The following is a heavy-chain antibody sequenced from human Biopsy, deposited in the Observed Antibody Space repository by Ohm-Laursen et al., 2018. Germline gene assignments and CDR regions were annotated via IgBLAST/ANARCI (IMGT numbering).Heavy chain of an antibody. Sequence: SLRLSCAASGFTFKDYAMNWIRQTPEKGLEWVSVVGGGGRLTDHTDFADSVRGRFTISRDNSKNKLYLDMINLRVEDTAIYYCARNVRGYNYGLLEYWGQGVMVTVSS. CDR2: VGGGGRLTDHT. J-gene: IGHJ4*02. V-gene: IGHV3-23*01. CDR1: GFTFKDYA. CDR3: ARNVRGYNYGLLEY. D-gene: IGHD5-18*01.